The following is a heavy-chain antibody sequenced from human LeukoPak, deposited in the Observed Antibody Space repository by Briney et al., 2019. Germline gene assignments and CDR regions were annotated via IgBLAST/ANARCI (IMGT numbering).Heavy chain of an antibody. CDR2: IYPGDSDT. CDR1: GYSFTNYW. D-gene: IGHD6-13*01. V-gene: IGHV5-51*01. CDR3: ARTQGLAAAHFDY. Sequence: GESLQISCQGSGYSFTNYWIGWVRQMPGKGLEWMGVIYPGDSDTRYSPSFQGQVTISADKSISTAYLQWSSLETSDSAMYYCARTQGLAAAHFDYWGQGTLVTVSS. J-gene: IGHJ4*02.